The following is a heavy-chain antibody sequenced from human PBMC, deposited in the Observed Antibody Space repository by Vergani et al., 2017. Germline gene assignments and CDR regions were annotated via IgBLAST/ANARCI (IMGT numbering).Heavy chain of an antibody. J-gene: IGHJ4*02. CDR2: IYTSGST. CDR3: ARGQYCGGDCRPLDY. V-gene: IGHV4-4*07. CDR1: GGSISSYY. D-gene: IGHD2-21*02. Sequence: QVQLQESGPGLVKPSETLSLTCTVSGGSISSYYWSWIRQPAGKGLEWIGRIYTSGSTYYNPSLKSRVTISVDTSKNQFSLKLSSVTAADTAVYYCARGQYCGGDCRPLDYWGQGTLVTVSS.